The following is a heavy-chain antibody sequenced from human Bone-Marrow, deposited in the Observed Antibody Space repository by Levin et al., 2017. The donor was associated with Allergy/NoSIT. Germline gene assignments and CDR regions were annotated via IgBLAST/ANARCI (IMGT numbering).Heavy chain of an antibody. Sequence: GGSLRLSCVASGFTFSTYWMHWVRQAPGKGLVWVSTTNNDGSGTWYADSVKGRFTVSRDNARNTLYLQMNSLRGEDSAVYYCTGEVDSFNMWGKGTMVSVSS. CDR3: TGEVDSFNM. CDR2: TNNDGSGT. V-gene: IGHV3-74*01. CDR1: GFTFSTYW. J-gene: IGHJ3*02.